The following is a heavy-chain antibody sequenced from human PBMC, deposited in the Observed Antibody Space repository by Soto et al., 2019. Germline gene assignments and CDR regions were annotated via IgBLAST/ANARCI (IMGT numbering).Heavy chain of an antibody. CDR2: INHSGST. D-gene: IGHD3-3*01. Sequence: QVQLQQWGAGLLKPSETLSLTCAVYGGSFSGYYWSWIRQPPGKGLEWIGEINHSGSTNYNPSLKSRVTMSVDTSKNQFSLKLSSVTAADTAVYYCARSLEWLGGLYYYYYMDVWGKGTAVTVSS. V-gene: IGHV4-34*01. CDR1: GGSFSGYY. J-gene: IGHJ6*03. CDR3: ARSLEWLGGLYYYYYMDV.